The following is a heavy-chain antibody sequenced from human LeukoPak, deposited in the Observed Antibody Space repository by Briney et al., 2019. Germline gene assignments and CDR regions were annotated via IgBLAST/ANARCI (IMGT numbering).Heavy chain of an antibody. J-gene: IGHJ4*01. CDR1: GYTFATYG. Sequence: ASVKVSCKASGYTFATYGISWVRQAPGQGLEWMGWISAYNGNTHYAQKLQGRVTMTTDTSTSTAYMELRSLRSDDTAMYYCARRSGYCSSTSCSPGDYWGHGTLVTVSS. V-gene: IGHV1-18*01. CDR3: ARRSGYCSSTSCSPGDY. CDR2: ISAYNGNT. D-gene: IGHD2-2*03.